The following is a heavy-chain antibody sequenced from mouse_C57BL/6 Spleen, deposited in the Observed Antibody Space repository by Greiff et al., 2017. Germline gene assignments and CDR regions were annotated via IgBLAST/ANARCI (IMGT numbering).Heavy chain of an antibody. Sequence: EVQLQQSGPELVKPGASVKMSCKASGYTFTDYNMHWVKQSHGKSLEWIGYINPNNGGTSYNQKFKGKATLTVNKSSSTAYMERRSLTSDDSAVYYCSRVGPHYFDYWGQGTTLTVSS. CDR1: GYTFTDYN. CDR2: INPNNGGT. CDR3: SRVGPHYFDY. J-gene: IGHJ2*01. V-gene: IGHV1-22*01.